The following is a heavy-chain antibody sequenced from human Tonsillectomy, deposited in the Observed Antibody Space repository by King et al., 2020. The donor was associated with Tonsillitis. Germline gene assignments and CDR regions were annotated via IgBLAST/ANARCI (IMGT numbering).Heavy chain of an antibody. Sequence: VQLVESGGGVVEPGRSLTLSCIGSGFAIMYYGMHWVRQAPGKGLEWVAVVWVEKSRKDYAQCGKGRFTVSRDYSKNTVYLQMNSMSAEDTAIYYCARGATGTVDARLVVFDYWGQGTLVTVSP. V-gene: IGHV3-33*08. CDR2: VWVEKSRK. CDR3: ARGATGTVDARLVVFDY. J-gene: IGHJ4*02. CDR1: GFAIMYYG. D-gene: IGHD3-16*01.